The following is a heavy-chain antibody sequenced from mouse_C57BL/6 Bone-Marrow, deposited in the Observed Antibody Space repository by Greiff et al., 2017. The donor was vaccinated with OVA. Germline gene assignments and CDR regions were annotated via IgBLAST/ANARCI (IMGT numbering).Heavy chain of an antibody. CDR1: GYSITSGYY. D-gene: IGHD1-1*01. V-gene: IGHV3-6*01. J-gene: IGHJ2*01. Sequence: EVKLMESGPGLVKPSQSQSLTCSVTGYSITSGYYWNWIRQFPGNKLEWMGYISYDGSNNYNPSLKNRISITRDTSKNQFFLKLNSVTTEDTATYYCAFITTVVEGDYWGQGTTLTVSS. CDR3: AFITTVVEGDY. CDR2: ISYDGSN.